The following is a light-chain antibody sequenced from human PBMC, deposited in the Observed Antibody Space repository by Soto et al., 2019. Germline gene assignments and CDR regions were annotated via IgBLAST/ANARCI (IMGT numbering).Light chain of an antibody. J-gene: IGKJ4*01. CDR2: SAS. Sequence: DIQMTQSPSSLSASVGDRVTITCRASQSIDNYLNWYQQKSGKAPQLLIYSASHLQSGVPSRFSGGGYGTDFILTISSLQPEDSAIYFCQQSILAPLTFGGGTKVEIK. CDR1: QSIDNY. V-gene: IGKV1-39*01. CDR3: QQSILAPLT.